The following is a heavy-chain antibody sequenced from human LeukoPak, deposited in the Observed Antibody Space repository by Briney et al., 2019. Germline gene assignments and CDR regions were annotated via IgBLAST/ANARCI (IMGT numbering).Heavy chain of an antibody. D-gene: IGHD2/OR15-2a*01. J-gene: IGHJ4*01. Sequence: GGSLRLSCAASGFTFSSYSMNWVRQAPGKGLEWVSSISSSSGCIYYADSVKGRFTISRDNATNSLYLQMNSLRAEYTAVYYCARDSRGRGGQGTLVTASS. CDR3: ARDSRGR. CDR2: ISSSSGCI. V-gene: IGHV3-21*01. CDR1: GFTFSSYS.